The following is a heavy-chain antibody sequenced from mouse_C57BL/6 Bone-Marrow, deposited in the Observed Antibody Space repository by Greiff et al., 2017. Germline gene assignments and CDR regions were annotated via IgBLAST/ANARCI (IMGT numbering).Heavy chain of an antibody. Sequence: QVQLKESGAELVKPGASVKISCKASGYAFSSYWMNWVKQRPGKGLEWIGQIYPGDGDTNYNGKFKGKATLTADKSSSTAYMQLSSLTSEDSAVYFCAREGGLLSYAMDYWGQGTSVTVSS. CDR1: GYAFSSYW. V-gene: IGHV1-80*01. J-gene: IGHJ4*01. CDR2: IYPGDGDT. CDR3: AREGGLLSYAMDY. D-gene: IGHD2-10*01.